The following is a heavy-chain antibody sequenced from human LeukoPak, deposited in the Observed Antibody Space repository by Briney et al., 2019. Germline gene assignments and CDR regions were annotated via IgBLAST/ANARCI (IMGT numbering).Heavy chain of an antibody. V-gene: IGHV3-9*01. D-gene: IGHD1-26*01. Sequence: GGSLRLSCAASGFTFDDYAMHWVRQAPGKGLEWVSGISWNSGSIGYADSVKGRFTISRDNAKNSLYLQMNSLRAEDTALYYCAKEEVGATGGFDYWGQGTLVTVSS. CDR2: ISWNSGSI. J-gene: IGHJ4*02. CDR3: AKEEVGATGGFDY. CDR1: GFTFDDYA.